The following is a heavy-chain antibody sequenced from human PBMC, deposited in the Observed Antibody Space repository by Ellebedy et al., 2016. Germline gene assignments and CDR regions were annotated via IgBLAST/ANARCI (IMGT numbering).Heavy chain of an antibody. CDR2: VHTTGRT. J-gene: IGHJ6*03. CDR1: DDSINNLNYH. D-gene: IGHD5-24*01. CDR3: AREGHDYNMYYYYHMNI. V-gene: IGHV4-61*02. Sequence: SETLSLTXTVSDDSINNLNYHWNWIRQPAGEGLEWIGRVHTTGRTDYNPSLKGRVTMSVDTSKNQFSLNLNALTAADTAIYYCAREGHDYNMYYYYHMNIWGKGTTVTVSS.